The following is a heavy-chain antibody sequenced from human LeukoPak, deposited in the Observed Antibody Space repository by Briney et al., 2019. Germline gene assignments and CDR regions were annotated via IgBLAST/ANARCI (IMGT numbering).Heavy chain of an antibody. D-gene: IGHD3-10*01. V-gene: IGHV4-59*01. CDR3: ARGVSYGEFDY. J-gene: IGHJ4*02. CDR1: GGSISSYY. CDR2: IYYSGNT. Sequence: SETLSLTCTVSGGSISSYYWSWIRQPPGKGLEWIGHIYYSGNTNYNPSLKSRVIISADTSKNQFSLKLNSVTAADTAVYYCARGVSYGEFDYWGQGTLVTVSS.